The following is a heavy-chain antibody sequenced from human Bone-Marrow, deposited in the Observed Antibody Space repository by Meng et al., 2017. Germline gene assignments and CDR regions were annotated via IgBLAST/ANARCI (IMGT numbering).Heavy chain of an antibody. CDR2: TYYRSKWYT. J-gene: IGHJ4*02. CDR1: GDRVPSCSAA. CDR3: AMGAYSSSQSF. D-gene: IGHD3-22*01. Sequence: QPGPALLRPSHNRSSSCAISGDRVPSCSAAWHLCRQPPPRGLECLGRTYYRSKWYTDYAVSVKRPITIYPDPSKTQFSLQLHSGTREDKAVFSCAMGAYSSSQSFWGQGTLVTVSS. V-gene: IGHV6-1*01.